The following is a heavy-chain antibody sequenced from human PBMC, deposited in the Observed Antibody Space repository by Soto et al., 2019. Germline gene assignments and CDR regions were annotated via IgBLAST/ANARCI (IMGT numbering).Heavy chain of an antibody. Sequence: QVQLQESGPGLVKPSQTLSLTGTVSDDSFSCGDHNMTWIGQPPREDLELIGYTYYSGYTYNNPSLKSHLTMSVDTYTNQSSLKLSSVNAADRALYYCARSDNYVAFDYWGQGTLVTVSS. J-gene: IGHJ4*02. CDR1: DDSFSCGDHN. D-gene: IGHD4-4*01. CDR3: ARSDNYVAFDY. CDR2: TYYSGYT. V-gene: IGHV4-30-4*08.